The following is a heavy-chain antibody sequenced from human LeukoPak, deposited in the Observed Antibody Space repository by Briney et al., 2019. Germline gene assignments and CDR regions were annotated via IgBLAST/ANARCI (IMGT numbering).Heavy chain of an antibody. D-gene: IGHD3-3*01. CDR1: GFTFSSYA. Sequence: GGSLRLSCAASGFTFSSYAMSWVRQAPGKGLEWVSAISGSGGSTYYADSVKGRFTISRDNSKNTLYLQMNSLRAEDTAVYYCAKDRGVITIFGVVISDFDYWGQGTLVTVSS. V-gene: IGHV3-23*01. J-gene: IGHJ4*02. CDR2: ISGSGGST. CDR3: AKDRGVITIFGVVISDFDY.